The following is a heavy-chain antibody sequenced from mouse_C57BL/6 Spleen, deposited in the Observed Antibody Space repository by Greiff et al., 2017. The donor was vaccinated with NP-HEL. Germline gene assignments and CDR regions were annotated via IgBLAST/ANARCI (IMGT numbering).Heavy chain of an antibody. Sequence: QVQLKQSGPELVKPGASVKISCKASGYAFSSSWMNWVKQRPGKGLEGIGRIYPGEGDTNYNGKFKGKATLTADKSSSTAYMQLSSLTSEGSAVYFCARGLLGDYWGQGTTLTVSS. CDR2: IYPGEGDT. V-gene: IGHV1-82*01. J-gene: IGHJ2*01. CDR1: GYAFSSSW. D-gene: IGHD2-10*01. CDR3: ARGLLGDY.